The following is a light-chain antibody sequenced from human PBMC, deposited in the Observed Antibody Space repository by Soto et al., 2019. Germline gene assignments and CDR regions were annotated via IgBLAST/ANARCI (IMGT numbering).Light chain of an antibody. J-gene: IGKJ5*01. CDR3: QQYNNWPIT. CDR1: QSVSSY. Sequence: EIVLTQSPATLSLSPGERATLFCRASQSVSSYLAWYQQKPGQAPRLLIYDASTRATGIPARFSGSGSGTEFTLTISLQSEDFAVYFCQQYNNWPITFGQGTRLEI. CDR2: DAS. V-gene: IGKV3-15*01.